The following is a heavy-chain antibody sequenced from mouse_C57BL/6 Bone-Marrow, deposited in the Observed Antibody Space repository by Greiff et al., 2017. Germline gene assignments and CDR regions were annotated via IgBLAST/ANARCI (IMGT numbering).Heavy chain of an antibody. CDR1: GYTFTDYE. CDR2: IDPETGGT. CDR3: ARTGGLRRAMDY. D-gene: IGHD2-4*01. Sequence: VQLQQSGAELVRPGASVTLSCKASGYTFTDYEMHWVKQTPVHGLEWIGAIDPETGGTAYNQKFKGKAILTADKSSSTAYMELRSLTSEDSAVYFCARTGGLRRAMDYWGQGTSVTVSS. J-gene: IGHJ4*01. V-gene: IGHV1-15*01.